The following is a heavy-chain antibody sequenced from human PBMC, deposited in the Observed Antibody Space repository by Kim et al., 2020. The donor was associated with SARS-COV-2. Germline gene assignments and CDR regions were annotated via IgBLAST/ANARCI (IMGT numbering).Heavy chain of an antibody. Sequence: GGSLRLSCAASGFTFSSYWMHWVRQAPGKGLEWVSRVKSDGSSTNYEDSVKGRFTISRDNAENTLYLEMNSLRVEDTAVYYCAKSRYSTSSLDVWGQGTTVTVSS. CDR2: VKSDGSST. D-gene: IGHD6-6*01. J-gene: IGHJ6*02. CDR1: GFTFSSYW. V-gene: IGHV3-74*01. CDR3: AKSRYSTSSLDV.